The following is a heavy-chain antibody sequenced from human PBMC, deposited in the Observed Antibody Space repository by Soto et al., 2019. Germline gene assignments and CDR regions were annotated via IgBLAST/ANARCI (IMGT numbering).Heavy chain of an antibody. V-gene: IGHV1-69*13. J-gene: IGHJ6*02. CDR1: GGTFSSYA. CDR3: ARDNSAGVVAARPLSGGYGMDV. CDR2: IIPIFGTA. Sequence: SVKVSCKASGGTFSSYAISWVRQAPGQGLEWMGGIIPIFGTANCAQKFQGRVTITADESTSTAYMELSSLRSEDTAVYYCARDNSAGVVAARPLSGGYGMDVWGQGTTVTVSS. D-gene: IGHD2-15*01.